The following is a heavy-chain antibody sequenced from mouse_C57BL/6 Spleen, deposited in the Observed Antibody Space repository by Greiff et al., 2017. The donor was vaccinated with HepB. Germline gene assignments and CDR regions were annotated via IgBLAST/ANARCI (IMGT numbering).Heavy chain of an antibody. CDR3: ARDYYGSRDFEG. D-gene: IGHD1-1*01. J-gene: IGHJ1*03. Sequence: VQLQQPGAELVMPGASVKLSCKASGYTFTSYWMHWVKQRPGQGLEWIGEIDPSDSYTNYNQKFKGKSTLTVNKSSSTAYMQLSSLTSEDSAVYYCARDYYGSRDFEGWGTGTTGTVAS. CDR1: GYTFTSYW. CDR2: IDPSDSYT. V-gene: IGHV1-69*01.